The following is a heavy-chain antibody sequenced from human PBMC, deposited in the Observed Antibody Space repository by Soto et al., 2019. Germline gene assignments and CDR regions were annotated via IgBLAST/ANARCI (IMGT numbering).Heavy chain of an antibody. Sequence: SETLSLTCTVSGGSISSGDYYWSWIRQPPGKGLEWIGYIYYSGSTYYNPSLKSRVTISVDTSKNQFSLKLSSVTAADTAVYYCARAAADYYYYGMDVWGQGTTVTVSS. J-gene: IGHJ6*02. CDR1: GGSISSGDYY. CDR2: IYYSGST. V-gene: IGHV4-30-4*01. CDR3: ARAAADYYYYGMDV. D-gene: IGHD6-13*01.